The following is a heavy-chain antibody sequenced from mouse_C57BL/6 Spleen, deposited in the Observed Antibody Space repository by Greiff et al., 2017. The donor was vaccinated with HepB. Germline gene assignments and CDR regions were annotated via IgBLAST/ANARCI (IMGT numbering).Heavy chain of an antibody. D-gene: IGHD2-4*01. V-gene: IGHV1-82*01. CDR2: IYPGDGDT. Sequence: VQLQQSGPELVKPGASVKISCKASGYAFSSSWMNWVKQRPGKGLEWIGRIYPGDGDTNYNGKFKGKATLTADKSSSTAYMQLSSLTSEDSAVYFCARALFYDYDWYFDVWGTGTTVTVSS. CDR3: ARALFYDYDWYFDV. J-gene: IGHJ1*03. CDR1: GYAFSSSW.